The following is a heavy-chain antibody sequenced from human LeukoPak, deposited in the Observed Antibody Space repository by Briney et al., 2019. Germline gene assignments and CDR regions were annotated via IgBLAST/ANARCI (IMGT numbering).Heavy chain of an antibody. D-gene: IGHD5-18*01. CDR3: ARDNGGTAMAYYYYYMDV. Sequence: ASVEVSCKASGYTFTSYDINWVRQATGQGLEWMGWMNPNSGNTGYAQKFQGRVTMTRDTSISTAYMELSSLRSEDTAVYYCARDNGGTAMAYYYYYMDVWGKGTTVTISS. CDR1: GYTFTSYD. V-gene: IGHV1-8*01. CDR2: MNPNSGNT. J-gene: IGHJ6*03.